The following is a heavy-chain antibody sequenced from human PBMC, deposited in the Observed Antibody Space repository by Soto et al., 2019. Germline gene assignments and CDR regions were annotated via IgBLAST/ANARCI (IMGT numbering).Heavy chain of an antibody. CDR2: INPNSGGT. J-gene: IGHJ6*03. CDR1: GYTFTGYY. Sequence: ASVKVSCKASGYTFTGYYMHWVRQAPGQGLEWMGWINPNSGGTNYAQKFKGWVTMTRDTSISTAYMKMSRLRSNDTAVYYYARVGSSGWYANYYYYMDVWGKGTTVTVSS. CDR3: ARVGSSGWYANYYYYMDV. V-gene: IGHV1-2*04. D-gene: IGHD6-19*01.